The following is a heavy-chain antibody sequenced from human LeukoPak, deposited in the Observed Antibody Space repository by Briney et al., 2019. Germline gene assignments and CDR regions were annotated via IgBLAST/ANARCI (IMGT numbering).Heavy chain of an antibody. D-gene: IGHD3-3*01. V-gene: IGHV4-59*08. CDR3: ARRGRSGCSLAYYFDY. Sequence: SETLSLTCTVSGGSISSYYWSWIRQPPGKGLEWIGYIYYSGSTNYNPSLKSRVTISVDTSKNQFSLKLSSVTAADTAVYYCARRGRSGCSLAYYFDYWGQGTLVTVSS. CDR1: GGSISSYY. J-gene: IGHJ4*02. CDR2: IYYSGST.